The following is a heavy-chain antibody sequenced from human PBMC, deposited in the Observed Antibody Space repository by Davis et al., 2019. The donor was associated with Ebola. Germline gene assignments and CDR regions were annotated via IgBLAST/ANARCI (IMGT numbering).Heavy chain of an antibody. V-gene: IGHV3-7*01. J-gene: IGHJ4*02. CDR2: IREDGATT. CDR1: GFTFSNYW. Sequence: GESLKISCAASGFTFSNYWMTWVRQSPGKGLQWVGHIREDGATTRSVESVKGRFTISRDNAKNSLYLQMNSLTSEDSAVYYCARDVTRAYGGSNYWGQGTLVTVSA. D-gene: IGHD3-16*01. CDR3: ARDVTRAYGGSNY.